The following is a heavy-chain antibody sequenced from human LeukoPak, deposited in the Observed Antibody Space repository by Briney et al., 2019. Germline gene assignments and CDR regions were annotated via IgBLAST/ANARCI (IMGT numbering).Heavy chain of an antibody. Sequence: GGSLRLSCAASGFTFSNYWMHWVRQAPGKGLVWVSRVNSDGSSTGYADSVKGRFTISRDSSKNTLYLQMNSLRAEDTAVYYCARDDRGYTDAFDIWGQGTMVTVSS. CDR1: GFTFSNYW. CDR3: ARDDRGYTDAFDI. V-gene: IGHV3-74*01. CDR2: VNSDGSST. D-gene: IGHD5-18*01. J-gene: IGHJ3*02.